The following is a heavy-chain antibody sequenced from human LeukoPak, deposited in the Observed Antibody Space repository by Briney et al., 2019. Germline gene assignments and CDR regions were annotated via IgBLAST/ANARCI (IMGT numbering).Heavy chain of an antibody. Sequence: SETLSLTCTVSGGSISGYYWSWIRQPAGKGLEWIGRIYASGSTNYNPSLKSRVTMSVDTSNNQFSLKLNSVTAADTAVYYCVRVVIPDDYEGGEWFDPWGQGTLVTVSS. J-gene: IGHJ5*02. CDR1: GGSISGYY. V-gene: IGHV4-4*07. CDR2: IYASGST. CDR3: VRVVIPDDYEGGEWFDP. D-gene: IGHD4-17*01.